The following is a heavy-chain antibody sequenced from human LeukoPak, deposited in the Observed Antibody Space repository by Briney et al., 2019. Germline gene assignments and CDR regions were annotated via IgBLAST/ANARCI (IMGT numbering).Heavy chain of an antibody. Sequence: ASVKVSCKASGGTFSSYAISWVRQAPGQGLEWMGRIIPILGIANYAQKFQGRVTITADKSTSTAYMELSSLRSEDTAVYYCAISTLLGGVGATGRFDYWGQGTLVTVSS. CDR1: GGTFSSYA. CDR3: AISTLLGGVGATGRFDY. CDR2: IIPILGIA. D-gene: IGHD1-26*01. V-gene: IGHV1-69*04. J-gene: IGHJ4*02.